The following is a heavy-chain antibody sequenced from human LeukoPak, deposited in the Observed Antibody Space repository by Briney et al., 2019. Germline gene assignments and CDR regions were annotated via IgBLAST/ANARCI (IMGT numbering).Heavy chain of an antibody. CDR1: AFTFTTYA. CDR2: ISGSGGST. Sequence: GGSLRLSCAASAFTFTTYAMNWVRQAPGKGLEWVSTISGSGGSTYYADSVKGHFTISRDNSKNTLYLQMNSLRAGDTAVYYCAKTSSSGGSPFDYWGQGTLVTVSS. V-gene: IGHV3-23*01. J-gene: IGHJ4*02. CDR3: AKTSSSGGSPFDY. D-gene: IGHD1-26*01.